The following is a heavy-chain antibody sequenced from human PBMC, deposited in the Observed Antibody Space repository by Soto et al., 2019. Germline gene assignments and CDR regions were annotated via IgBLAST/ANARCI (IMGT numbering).Heavy chain of an antibody. J-gene: IGHJ6*02. CDR2: ISGSGGST. Sequence: GGSLRLSCAASGFTFSSYAMSWVRQAPGKGLEWVSAISGSGGSTYYADSVKGRFTISRDNSKNTLYLQMNRLRAEDTAVYYCAKEGITIFDIYYYGMDVWGQGTTVTVSS. D-gene: IGHD3-3*01. CDR3: AKEGITIFDIYYYGMDV. CDR1: GFTFSSYA. V-gene: IGHV3-23*01.